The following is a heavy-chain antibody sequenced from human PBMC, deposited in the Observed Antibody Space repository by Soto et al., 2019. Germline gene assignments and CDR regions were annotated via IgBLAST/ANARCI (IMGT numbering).Heavy chain of an antibody. D-gene: IGHD3-10*01. Sequence: SETLSLTCTVSGGSISSYYWSWIRQPPGKGLEWIGYIYYSGSTNYNPSLKSRVTISVDTSKNQFSLKLSSVTAADTAVYYCARGYGSYYTGYYYYGMDVWGQGTTVTVSS. J-gene: IGHJ6*02. CDR1: GGSISSYY. V-gene: IGHV4-59*01. CDR2: IYYSGST. CDR3: ARGYGSYYTGYYYYGMDV.